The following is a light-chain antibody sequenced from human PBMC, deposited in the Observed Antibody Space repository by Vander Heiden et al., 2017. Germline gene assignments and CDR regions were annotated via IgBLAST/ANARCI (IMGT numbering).Light chain of an antibody. J-gene: IGLJ2*01. CDR3: QAWDSSTAV. CDR1: KLGDKY. Sequence: SYELTQPPPVSVSPGHTASLTCSGDKLGDKYACWYQQKPGQSPVLVIYQDSKRPSGIPERFSGSNSGNTATLTISGTQAMDEADYYCQAWDSSTAVFGGGTKLTAL. CDR2: QDS. V-gene: IGLV3-1*01.